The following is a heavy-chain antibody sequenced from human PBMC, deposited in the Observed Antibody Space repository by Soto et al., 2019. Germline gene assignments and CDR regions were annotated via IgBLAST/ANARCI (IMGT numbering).Heavy chain of an antibody. CDR2: ISRSGTTI. D-gene: IGHD6-19*01. V-gene: IGHV3-11*01. Sequence: ESGGGLVKPGGSLRLSCAASGFTFSDYYMSWIRQAPGKGLEWVSYISRSGTTINYADSVKGRFTISRDNAKNSLYLQMNSLRAEDTAVYYCARDSLGSGWQPPLDYWGQGTLVTVSS. CDR3: ARDSLGSGWQPPLDY. CDR1: GFTFSDYY. J-gene: IGHJ4*02.